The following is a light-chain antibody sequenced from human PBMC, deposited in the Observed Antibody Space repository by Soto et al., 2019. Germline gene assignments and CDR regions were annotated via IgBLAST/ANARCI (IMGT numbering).Light chain of an antibody. CDR3: SSYTSSSFPGV. J-gene: IGLJ2*01. CDR1: SSDVGGYNY. V-gene: IGLV2-14*01. CDR2: DVS. Sequence: QSALTQPASVSGSPGQSITISCTGTSSDVGGYNYVSWYQQHPGKAPKLMIYDVSNRPSGVSNRFSGSKSGNTASLTISGLQAEDEADYYCSSYTSSSFPGVFGGGTKLTVL.